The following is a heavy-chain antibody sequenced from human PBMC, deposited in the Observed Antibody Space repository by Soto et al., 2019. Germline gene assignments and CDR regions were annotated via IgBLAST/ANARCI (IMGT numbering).Heavy chain of an antibody. D-gene: IGHD6-13*01. CDR1: GFTFSSYS. Sequence: GGSLRLSCAASGFTFSSYSMNWVRQAPGKGLEWVSSISSSSSYIYYADSVKGRFTISRDNAKNSLYLQMNSLRAEDTAVYYCARVRGPGIIAAATASFDPWGQGTLVTVSS. CDR2: ISSSSSYI. CDR3: ARVRGPGIIAAATASFDP. V-gene: IGHV3-21*01. J-gene: IGHJ5*02.